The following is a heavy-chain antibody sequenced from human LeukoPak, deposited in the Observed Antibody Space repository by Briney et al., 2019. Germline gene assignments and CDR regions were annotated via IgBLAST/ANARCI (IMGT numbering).Heavy chain of an antibody. Sequence: GGSLRLSCTASGFSFSISWMHWVRQAPGKGLVWVSRLGPDETYTNYADSVKGRFTISRDTAKSTLYLQLSSLSAEDTGIYYCARDTYNRGGDCSPIFATWGQGTLVSVSS. CDR3: ARDTYNRGGDCSPIFAT. V-gene: IGHV3-74*01. CDR1: GFSFSISW. CDR2: LGPDETYT. J-gene: IGHJ5*02. D-gene: IGHD2-21*02.